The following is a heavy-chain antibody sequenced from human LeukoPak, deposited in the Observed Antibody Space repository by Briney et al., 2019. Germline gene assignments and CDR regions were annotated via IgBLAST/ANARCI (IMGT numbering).Heavy chain of an antibody. D-gene: IGHD4-17*01. Sequence: ASVKVSCKASGYTFTSYGISWVRQAPGQGLEWMGWISAYNGNTNYAQKFQGRVTMTRDTSISTAYMELSRLRSDDTAVYYCARVTTVTYDYYYYYYMDVWGKGTTVTISS. V-gene: IGHV1-18*01. CDR3: ARVTTVTYDYYYYYYMDV. CDR1: GYTFTSYG. J-gene: IGHJ6*03. CDR2: ISAYNGNT.